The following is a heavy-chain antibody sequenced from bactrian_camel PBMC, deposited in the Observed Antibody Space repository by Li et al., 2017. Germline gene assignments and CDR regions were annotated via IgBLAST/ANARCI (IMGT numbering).Heavy chain of an antibody. D-gene: IGHD7*01. CDR2: IHSGGST. CDR1: GYTLPMN. Sequence: HVQLVESGGGSVQAGGSLRLSCVASGYTLPMNMGWFRRLPGQEREGVAVIHSGGSTNYADSVKGRFTVFRDNANNTINLMMNSLKPEDTAMYYCAARPNTPYTRHWGHPSQYNYWGQGTQVTVS. CDR3: AARPNTPYTRHWGHPSQYNY. V-gene: IGHV3S53*01. J-gene: IGHJ4*01.